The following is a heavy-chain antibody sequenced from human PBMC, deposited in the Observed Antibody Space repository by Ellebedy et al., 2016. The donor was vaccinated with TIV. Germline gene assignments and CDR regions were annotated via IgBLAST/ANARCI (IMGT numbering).Heavy chain of an antibody. CDR1: GFTFSSYT. V-gene: IGHV3-48*01. D-gene: IGHD2-15*01. CDR2: ISNSAI. Sequence: GESLKISCAASGFTFSSYTMNWVRQAPGKGLEWVSYISNSAIYYADSVKGRFTISRDNAKNSLYLQLNSLRAEDTAVYYCARGGGCSGGTCYYPDVWGQGTLVTVSS. CDR3: ARGGGCSGGTCYYPDV. J-gene: IGHJ4*02.